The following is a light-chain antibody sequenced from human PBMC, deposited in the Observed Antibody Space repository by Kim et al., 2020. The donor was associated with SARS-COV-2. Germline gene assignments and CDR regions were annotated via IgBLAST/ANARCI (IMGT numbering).Light chain of an antibody. CDR2: GKN. V-gene: IGLV3-19*01. J-gene: IGLJ2*01. CDR3: SSRDSSGYVI. CDR1: SLREYY. Sequence: SSELTQDPALSVALGQTVRITCQGDSLREYYGSWYQQKPGQAPILVISGKNTRPSGIPDRFSGSSSGNTASLTITGAQAEDEADYYCSSRDSSGYVIFGGGTQLTVL.